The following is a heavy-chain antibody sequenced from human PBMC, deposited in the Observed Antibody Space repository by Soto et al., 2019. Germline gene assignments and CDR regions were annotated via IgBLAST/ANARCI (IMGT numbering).Heavy chain of an antibody. CDR3: ARDQGFHTFDH. V-gene: IGHV1-46*01. D-gene: IGHD3-10*01. J-gene: IGHJ4*02. CDR2: IIPSGGAT. CDR1: GYTFTNYY. Sequence: ASVKVSCKASGYTFTNYYMHWVRQAPGQGLEWIGRIIPSGGATNYAEKFRYRVTMTRDTSTSTVYMELSSLRSDDTAVYYCARDQGFHTFDHWGQGTLVTVSS.